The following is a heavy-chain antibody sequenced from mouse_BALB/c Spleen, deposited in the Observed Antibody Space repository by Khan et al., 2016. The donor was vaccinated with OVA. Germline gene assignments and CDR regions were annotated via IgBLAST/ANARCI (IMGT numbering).Heavy chain of an antibody. CDR3: ERIKKIVATCFDY. J-gene: IGHJ2*01. Sequence: VQLQQSGAELVKAGASVKMSCKASGYTFTSYWMHWVKQRLGQGLEWFAETNPTNGRTYYNEKFKSKATLTVDKSFSTAYMLLSGPTFEDSAVYYCERIKKIVATCFDYWGQGTTLTVSS. CDR1: GYTFTSYW. CDR2: TNPTNGRT. V-gene: IGHV1S81*02. D-gene: IGHD1-1*01.